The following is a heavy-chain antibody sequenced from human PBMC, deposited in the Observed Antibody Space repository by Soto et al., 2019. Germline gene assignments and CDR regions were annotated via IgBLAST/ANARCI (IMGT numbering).Heavy chain of an antibody. Sequence: QVQLVQSGAEVKKPGASVKVSCKASGYIFTAYSMHWVRQAPGQGLEWMGVVNPCGGSTNHAQKCQGRPTRTRDTSTSTVYMDLSSLTSEDTAVYYCAREENCSDGICYSEYFQRWGQGTLVTVSS. CDR1: GYIFTAYS. D-gene: IGHD2-15*01. V-gene: IGHV1-46*01. CDR3: AREENCSDGICYSEYFQR. CDR2: VNPCGGST. J-gene: IGHJ1*01.